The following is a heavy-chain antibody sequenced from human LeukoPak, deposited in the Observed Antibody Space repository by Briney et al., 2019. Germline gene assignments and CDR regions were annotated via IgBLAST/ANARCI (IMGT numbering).Heavy chain of an antibody. Sequence: PGGSLRLSCAASGFIVSSYSMHWVRQAPGKGLEFVSAISANGRNTYYASSVKGRFTISRDNSKNTLYLQMGSLRAEDLAVYYCARVGLGSSLDYWGQGTLVTVSS. CDR2: ISANGRNT. J-gene: IGHJ4*02. D-gene: IGHD1-26*01. CDR3: ARVGLGSSLDY. CDR1: GFIVSSYS. V-gene: IGHV3-64*01.